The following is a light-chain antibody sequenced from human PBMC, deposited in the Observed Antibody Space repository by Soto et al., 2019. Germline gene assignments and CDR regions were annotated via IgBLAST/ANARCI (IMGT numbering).Light chain of an antibody. CDR1: QSVSSSY. Sequence: IVLTHSPGTLSFSPGEIATLSCRASQSVSSSYLAWYQQKPGQAPRLLIYGASSRATGIPDRFSGSGSGTDFTLTINSLQPEDFATYYCQQGYSSAITFGQGTRLEIK. J-gene: IGKJ5*01. V-gene: IGKV3-20*01. CDR2: GAS. CDR3: QQGYSSAIT.